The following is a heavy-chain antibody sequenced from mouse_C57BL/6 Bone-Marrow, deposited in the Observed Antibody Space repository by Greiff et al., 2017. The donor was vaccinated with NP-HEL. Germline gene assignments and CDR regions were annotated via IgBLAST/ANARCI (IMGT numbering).Heavy chain of an antibody. CDR1: GYTFTSYW. CDR2: IYPSDSVT. V-gene: IGHV1-61*01. D-gene: IGHD2-4*01. CDR3: ARRGYYDYDGIDY. Sequence: VQLQQPGAELVRPGSSVKLSCKASGYTFTSYWMDWVKQRPGQGLEWIGNIYPSDSVTHYNQKFKDNSILTVDKSTSTAYMQLKSPTSEDSGVYKCARRGYYDYDGIDYWGQGTTVTVSS. J-gene: IGHJ2*01.